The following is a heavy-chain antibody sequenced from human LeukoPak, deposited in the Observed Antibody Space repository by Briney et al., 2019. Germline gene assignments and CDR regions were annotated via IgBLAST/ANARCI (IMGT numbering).Heavy chain of an antibody. CDR3: ARDLDYYDSSGYYLFPK. Sequence: ASVKVSCKASGYTFTSYDINWVRQATGQGLEWMGWMNPNSGNTGYAQKLQGRVTMTRNTSISTAYMELSSLRSDDTAVYYCARDLDYYDSSGYYLFPKWGQGTLVTVSS. V-gene: IGHV1-8*01. CDR2: MNPNSGNT. CDR1: GYTFTSYD. J-gene: IGHJ4*02. D-gene: IGHD3-22*01.